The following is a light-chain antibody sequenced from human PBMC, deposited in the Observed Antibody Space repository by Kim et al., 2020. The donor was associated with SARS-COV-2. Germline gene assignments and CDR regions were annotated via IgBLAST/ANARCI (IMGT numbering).Light chain of an antibody. CDR3: QHYAASLYT. CDR2: RTS. V-gene: IGKV3-20*01. CDR1: QSVASGY. J-gene: IGKJ2*01. Sequence: EIVLTQTPGTLSLSPGETVTLSCRASQSVASGYLMWYQQKPGQAPRLLIYRTSNRATGIPDRFSGSGSETYFTLTISRLEPEDFAVYYCQHYAASLYTLGQGTKLEI.